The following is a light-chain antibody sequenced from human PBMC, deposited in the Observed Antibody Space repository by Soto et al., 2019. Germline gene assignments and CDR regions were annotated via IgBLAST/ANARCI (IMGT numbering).Light chain of an antibody. CDR3: QVWDSSAVV. CDR2: RDN. V-gene: IGLV3-9*01. Sequence: SYEPTQPLSVSVALGQTARITCEGNNIGSKNVHWYQQKPGQAPVLVIYRDNNRPSGIPERFSGSNSGNTATLTISRAQDGDEADYYCQVWDSSAVVFGGGTKLTVL. CDR1: NIGSKN. J-gene: IGLJ2*01.